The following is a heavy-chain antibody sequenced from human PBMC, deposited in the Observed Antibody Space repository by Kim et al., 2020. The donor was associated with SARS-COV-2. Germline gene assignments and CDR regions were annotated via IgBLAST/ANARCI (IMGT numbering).Heavy chain of an antibody. CDR2: ISSNGGST. J-gene: IGHJ6*02. CDR1: GFTFSSYA. CDR3: VKVVAATYYYYGMDV. Sequence: GGSLRLSCSASGFTFSSYAMNWVRQAPGKGLEYVSAISSNGGSTYYADSVKGRFTISRDNSKNTLYLQMSSLRAEDTAVYYCVKVVAATYYYYGMDVWGQGTTVTVSS. D-gene: IGHD2-15*01. V-gene: IGHV3-64D*09.